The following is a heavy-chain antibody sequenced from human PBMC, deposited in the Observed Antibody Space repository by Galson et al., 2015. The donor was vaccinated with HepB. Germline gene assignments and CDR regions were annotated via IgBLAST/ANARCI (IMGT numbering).Heavy chain of an antibody. V-gene: IGHV3-7*05. CDR1: GFTFSGYW. Sequence: SLRLSCAAAGFTFSGYWMTWVRQAPGKGLEWVANIKEDESEKYYVDSVKGRFTISRDNAKNSLYLQLNSLRAEDTAVYFCARFAGGGYSTSWYRSGFDYWCQGTLVIVSS. CDR3: ARFAGGGYSTSWYRSGFDY. J-gene: IGHJ4*02. D-gene: IGHD6-13*01. CDR2: IKEDESEK.